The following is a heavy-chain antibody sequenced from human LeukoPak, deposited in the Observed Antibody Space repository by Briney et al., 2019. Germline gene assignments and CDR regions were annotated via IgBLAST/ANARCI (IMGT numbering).Heavy chain of an antibody. CDR3: ATQAYYYYYMDV. J-gene: IGHJ6*03. V-gene: IGHV4-39*01. Sequence: SETLSLSCTVSGGSISSSRSCWGWARLPPGKGMEWIGSIYYSGSTYYNPSLKSRVTISVDTSKNQFSLKLSSVTAADTAVYYCATQAYYYYYMDVWGKGTTVTVSS. CDR2: IYYSGST. CDR1: GGSISSSRSC.